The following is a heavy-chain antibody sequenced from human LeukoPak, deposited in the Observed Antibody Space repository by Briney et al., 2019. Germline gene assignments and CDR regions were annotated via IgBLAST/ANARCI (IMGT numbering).Heavy chain of an antibody. J-gene: IGHJ5*02. CDR2: IYANGNT. CDR1: AFSVSNNF. Sequence: GGSLRLSCTVSAFSVSNNFLSWVRQAPGKGLQWVTVIYANGNTYYADSVRGRFTISRDNSKNTLYLQMNNLGVEDTAVYYCAQARSSSGYGPLGVSWGQGALVIVSS. V-gene: IGHV3-53*01. D-gene: IGHD5-12*01. CDR3: AQARSSSGYGPLGVS.